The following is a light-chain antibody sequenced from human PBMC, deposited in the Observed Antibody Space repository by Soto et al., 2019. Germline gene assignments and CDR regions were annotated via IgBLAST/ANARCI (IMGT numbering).Light chain of an antibody. CDR1: ASNVGKNF. Sequence: QSVLTQPASVSAAPGQRVTISCSGSASNVGKNFVSWYQQLPGTAPKLLISDANKRPPGIPDRFSGSTSGTSDTLGITGLQIGDEADYDCGTWESRLSVVVFGGGTKVTVL. V-gene: IGLV1-51*01. CDR3: GTWESRLSVVV. CDR2: DAN. J-gene: IGLJ2*01.